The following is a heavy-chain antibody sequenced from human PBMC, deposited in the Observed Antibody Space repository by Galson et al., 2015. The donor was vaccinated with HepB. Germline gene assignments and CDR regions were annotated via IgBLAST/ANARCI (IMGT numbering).Heavy chain of an antibody. D-gene: IGHD4-23*01. Sequence: SETLSLTCTVSGGSISSSSYYWGWIRQPPGKGLEWIGSIYYSGSTYYNPSLKSRVTISVDTSKNQFSLKLSSVTAADTAVYYCARDLNQYGGGLDYWGQGTLVTVSS. J-gene: IGHJ4*02. CDR2: IYYSGST. CDR3: ARDLNQYGGGLDY. CDR1: GGSISSSSYY. V-gene: IGHV4-39*07.